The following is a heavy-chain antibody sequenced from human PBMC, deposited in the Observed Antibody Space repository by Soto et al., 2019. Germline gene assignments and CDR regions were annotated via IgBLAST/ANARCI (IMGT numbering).Heavy chain of an antibody. V-gene: IGHV4-59*13. CDR1: VGSISSYY. D-gene: IGHD3-3*01. CDR2: IYYSGST. CDR3: ARDRPGQYYDFWSGEGDAFDI. J-gene: IGHJ3*02. Sequence: PSETLSVTCSVPVGSISSYYWSWSRQPPGKGLEWIGYIYYSGSTNYNPSLKSRVTISVDTSKNQFSLKLSSVTAADTAVYYCARDRPGQYYDFWSGEGDAFDIWGQGTMVTVSS.